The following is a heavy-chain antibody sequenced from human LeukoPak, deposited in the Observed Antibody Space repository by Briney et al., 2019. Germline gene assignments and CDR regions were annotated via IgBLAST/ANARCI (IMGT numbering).Heavy chain of an antibody. D-gene: IGHD6-6*01. CDR3: AKGGQPVPAWTGY. Sequence: GGSLRLSCAASGFTFSNYAMSWVRQAPGKGLEWVSGISNGGGSTYYADSVKGRFTISRDNSKNTLYLQMNSLRAEDTAVYYCAKGGQPVPAWTGYWGQGTLVTVSS. CDR1: GFTFSNYA. CDR2: ISNGGGST. V-gene: IGHV3-23*01. J-gene: IGHJ4*02.